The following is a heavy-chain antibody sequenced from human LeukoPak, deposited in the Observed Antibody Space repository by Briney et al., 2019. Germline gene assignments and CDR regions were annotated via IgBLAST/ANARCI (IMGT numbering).Heavy chain of an antibody. Sequence: PSETLSLTCTVSAYSISSGYYWGWIRQPPGKGLEWIGIINHSGSTYYNLSLKSRVTMSFDTSKNQFSLKLSSVTAADTAVYYCARTWGLGSYFDYWGQGTLVTVSS. J-gene: IGHJ4*02. CDR1: AYSISSGYY. CDR2: INHSGST. D-gene: IGHD3-16*01. CDR3: ARTWGLGSYFDY. V-gene: IGHV4-38-2*02.